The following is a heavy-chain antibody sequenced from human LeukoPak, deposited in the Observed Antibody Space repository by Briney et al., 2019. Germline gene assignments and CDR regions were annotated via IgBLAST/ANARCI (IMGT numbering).Heavy chain of an antibody. CDR3: ASLIRQGHYAMDV. Sequence: PTETLSLTCTVPGGSISSYYWSWIPQSPGKGLEWIGHKHYSGNTKYNSSLKSRVTISLDTSKNQCSLRLSSVTAADTAVYYCASLIRQGHYAMDVWGQGTMVTVSS. CDR1: GGSISSYY. J-gene: IGHJ6*02. V-gene: IGHV4-59*01. CDR2: KHYSGNT.